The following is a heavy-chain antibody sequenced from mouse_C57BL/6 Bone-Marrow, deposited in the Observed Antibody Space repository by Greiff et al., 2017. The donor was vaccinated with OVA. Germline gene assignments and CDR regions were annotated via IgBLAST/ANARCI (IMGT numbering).Heavy chain of an antibody. D-gene: IGHD2-10*01. J-gene: IGHJ3*01. Sequence: QVQLQQSGAELARPGASVKLSCKASGYTFTSYGISWVKQRTGQGLEWIGEIYPRSGNTYYNEKFKGKATLTADKSSSTAYMELRILTSEDSAVYFCARRAYYGNLFAYWGQGTLVTGSA. CDR2: IYPRSGNT. CDR3: ARRAYYGNLFAY. CDR1: GYTFTSYG. V-gene: IGHV1-81*01.